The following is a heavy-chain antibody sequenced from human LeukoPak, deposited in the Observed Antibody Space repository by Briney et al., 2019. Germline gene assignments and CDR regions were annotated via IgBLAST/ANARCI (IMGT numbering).Heavy chain of an antibody. CDR1: GFTFSSYA. J-gene: IGHJ4*02. Sequence: PGGSLSLSCAASGFTFSSYAMSWVRQAPGKGLEWVSAISGSGGSTYYADSVKGRFTISRDNSKNTLYLQMSSLRAEDTAIYHCAKAMWGSSGWYVDYWGQGKMVTVSS. V-gene: IGHV3-23*01. CDR2: ISGSGGST. CDR3: AKAMWGSSGWYVDY. D-gene: IGHD6-19*01.